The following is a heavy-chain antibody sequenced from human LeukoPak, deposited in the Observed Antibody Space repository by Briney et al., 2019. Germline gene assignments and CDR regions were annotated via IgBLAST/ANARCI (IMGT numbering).Heavy chain of an antibody. J-gene: IGHJ4*02. Sequence: SQTLSLTCAISGDSVSSNSAAWNWIRQSPSRGLEWLGRTYYRSKWYNDYAVSVKSRITINPDTSKNQFSLQLNSVTPEDTAVYYCARARLHHNYGSGTNFDYWGQGTLVTVSS. CDR2: TYYRSKWYN. CDR1: GDSVSSNSAA. D-gene: IGHD3-10*01. V-gene: IGHV6-1*01. CDR3: ARARLHHNYGSGTNFDY.